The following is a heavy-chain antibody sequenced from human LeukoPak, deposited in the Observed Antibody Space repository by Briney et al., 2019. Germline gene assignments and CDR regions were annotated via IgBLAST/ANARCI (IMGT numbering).Heavy chain of an antibody. J-gene: IGHJ4*02. D-gene: IGHD6-13*01. CDR3: ARRGTSSSWAHFDY. V-gene: IGHV3-7*05. Sequence: GGSLRLSCAASGFTFSSYWMTWVRQAPGKGLEWGATIKQDGREKYYVDFVKGRFTIFRDNAKNSLYLQMNSLEAEDTAVYYCARRGTSSSWAHFDYWGQGTLVTVSS. CDR1: GFTFSSYW. CDR2: IKQDGREK.